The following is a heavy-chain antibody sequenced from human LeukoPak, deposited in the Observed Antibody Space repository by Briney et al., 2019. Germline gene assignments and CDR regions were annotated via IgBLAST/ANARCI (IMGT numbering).Heavy chain of an antibody. V-gene: IGHV4-34*01. D-gene: IGHD6-13*01. CDR2: INHSGST. J-gene: IGHJ6*02. Sequence: PSETLSLTCAVYDGSFSGYYWSWIRQPPGKGLEWIGEINHSGSTYYNPSLKSRVTISVDRSKNQFSLKLSSVTAADTAVYYCARLSSSWYPGMDVWGQGTTVTVSS. CDR1: DGSFSGYY. CDR3: ARLSSSWYPGMDV.